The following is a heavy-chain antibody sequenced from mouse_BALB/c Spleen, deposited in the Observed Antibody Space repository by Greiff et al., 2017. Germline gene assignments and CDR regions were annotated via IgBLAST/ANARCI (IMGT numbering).Heavy chain of an antibody. Sequence: QVQLKQSGPELVRPGVSVKISCKGSGYTFTDYAMHWVKQSHAKSLEWIGVISTYYGNTNYNQKFKGKATMTVDKSSSTAYMELARLTSEDSAIYYCARGGHYYGSSEDYFDYWGQGTTLTVSS. D-gene: IGHD1-1*01. CDR2: ISTYYGNT. CDR3: ARGGHYYGSSEDYFDY. CDR1: GYTFTDYA. J-gene: IGHJ2*01. V-gene: IGHV1-67*01.